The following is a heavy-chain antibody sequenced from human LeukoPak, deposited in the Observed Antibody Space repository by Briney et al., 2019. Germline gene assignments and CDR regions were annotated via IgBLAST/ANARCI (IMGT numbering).Heavy chain of an antibody. V-gene: IGHV4-34*01. J-gene: IGHJ4*02. CDR3: ARSPYYYDSSGYPIDY. CDR2: INHSGST. D-gene: IGHD3-22*01. CDR1: GWSFSGYY. Sequence: PSETLSLTCAVYGWSFSGYYWSWIRQPPGKGLEWIGEINHSGSTNYNPSLKSRVTISVDTSKNQFSLKLSSVTAADTAVYYCARSPYYYDSSGYPIDYWGQGTLVTVSS.